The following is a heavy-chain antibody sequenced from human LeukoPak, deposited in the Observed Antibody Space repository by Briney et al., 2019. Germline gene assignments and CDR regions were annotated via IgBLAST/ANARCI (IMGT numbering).Heavy chain of an antibody. CDR1: GGSISSSSYY. CDR3: ARHGAPIYGDYVPDTLYYFDY. D-gene: IGHD4-17*01. V-gene: IGHV4-39*01. Sequence: PSETLSLTCTVSGGSISSSSYYWGWIRQPPGTGLEWIGSIYYSGSTYYNPSLKSRVTISVDTSKNQFSLKLSSVTAADTAVYYCARHGAPIYGDYVPDTLYYFDYWGQGTLVTVSS. J-gene: IGHJ4*02. CDR2: IYYSGST.